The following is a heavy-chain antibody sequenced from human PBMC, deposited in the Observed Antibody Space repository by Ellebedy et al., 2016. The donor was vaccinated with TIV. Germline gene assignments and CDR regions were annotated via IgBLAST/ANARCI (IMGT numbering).Heavy chain of an antibody. CDR1: GFTFSSYA. CDR2: ISGSGSHT. V-gene: IGHV3-23*01. CDR3: ARKVPAPTTVPPNWYFDL. D-gene: IGHD4-17*01. Sequence: PGGSLRLSCAASGFTFSSYAMSWVRQAPGKGLEWVSSISGSGSHTYYADSVKGRFTISRDNSKTTMYLQMNSLKAEDTALYYCARKVPAPTTVPPNWYFDLWGRGTLVTVSS. J-gene: IGHJ2*01.